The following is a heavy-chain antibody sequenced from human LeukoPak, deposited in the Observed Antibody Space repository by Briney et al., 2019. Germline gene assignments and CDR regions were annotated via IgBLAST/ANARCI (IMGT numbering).Heavy chain of an antibody. J-gene: IGHJ4*02. CDR3: ARGDYGSGIDY. CDR1: GYTLTELS. D-gene: IGHD3-10*01. V-gene: IGHV1-24*01. Sequence: ASVKVSCKVSGYTLTELSMHWVRQAPGKGLEWMGGFDPEDGETIYAQKFQGRVTMTGNTSIRTAYMELSNLRSEDTAVYFCARGDYGSGIDYWGQGTLVTVSS. CDR2: FDPEDGET.